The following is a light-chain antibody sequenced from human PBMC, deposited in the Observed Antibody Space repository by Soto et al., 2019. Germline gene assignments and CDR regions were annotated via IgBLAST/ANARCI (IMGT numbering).Light chain of an antibody. CDR1: ETINGW. CDR3: QQYNSYFFT. CDR2: RAS. Sequence: DIQMTQSPSPLSASVGDRVNITCRASETINGWLAWYQQKPGKAPKLLISRASDLQTGVPTRFSGSGSGTEFTLTISSLQTDDFATYYCQQYNSYFFTFGPGTKVDVK. J-gene: IGKJ3*01. V-gene: IGKV1-5*03.